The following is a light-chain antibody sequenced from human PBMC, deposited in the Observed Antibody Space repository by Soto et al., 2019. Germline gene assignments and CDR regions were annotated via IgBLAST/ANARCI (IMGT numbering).Light chain of an antibody. Sequence: QAGLTQPASVSVSPGQSITISCTGTSSDVGGYNYVSWYQQHPGKAPKLMIYEVSNRPSGVSNRFSGSKSGNTASLTISGLQAEDEADYYCSSYNSTSTEVFG. CDR3: SSYNSTSTEV. V-gene: IGLV2-14*01. CDR2: EVS. J-gene: IGLJ1*01. CDR1: SSDVGGYNY.